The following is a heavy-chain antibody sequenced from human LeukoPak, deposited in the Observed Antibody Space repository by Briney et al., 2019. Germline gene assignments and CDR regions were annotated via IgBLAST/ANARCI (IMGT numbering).Heavy chain of an antibody. CDR2: IYYSGST. Sequence: KPSETLSLTCTVSGGSISSSSYYWGWIRQPPGKGLEWIGSIYYSGSTYYNPSLKSRVTISVDTSKNQFSLKLSSVTAADTAVYYCARRVVVVTAIPYYYFDYWGQGTLVAVSS. D-gene: IGHD2-21*02. CDR3: ARRVVVVTAIPYYYFDY. J-gene: IGHJ4*02. CDR1: GGSISSSSYY. V-gene: IGHV4-39*01.